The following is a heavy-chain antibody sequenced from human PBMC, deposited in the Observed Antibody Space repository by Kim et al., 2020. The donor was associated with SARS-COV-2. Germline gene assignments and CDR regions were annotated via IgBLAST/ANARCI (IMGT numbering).Heavy chain of an antibody. Sequence: VKGRFTISRDNSKNTLYLQMNSLRAEDTAVYYCAKDFGRRIAARPGPIDYWGQGTLVTVSS. V-gene: IGHV3-23*01. D-gene: IGHD6-6*01. CDR3: AKDFGRRIAARPGPIDY. J-gene: IGHJ4*02.